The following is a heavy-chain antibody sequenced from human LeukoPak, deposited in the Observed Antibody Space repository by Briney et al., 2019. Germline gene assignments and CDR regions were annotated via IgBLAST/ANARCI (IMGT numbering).Heavy chain of an antibody. V-gene: IGHV4-34*01. CDR3: ARGSIYYGDSSAYFDY. D-gene: IGHD3-22*01. CDR2: INHRGST. Sequence: SETLSLTCSGYGGTFSGYFWTYIRQPPGKGLEWIGEINHRGSTSYNPSLKSRVTISRDTSKNQFSLRLTSVTAADTAVYYCARGSIYYGDSSAYFDYWGQGSLATVSS. CDR1: GGTFSGYF. J-gene: IGHJ4*02.